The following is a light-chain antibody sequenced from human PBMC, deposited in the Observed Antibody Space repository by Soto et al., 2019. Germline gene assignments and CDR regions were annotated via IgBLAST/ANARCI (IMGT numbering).Light chain of an antibody. V-gene: IGKV1-5*03. CDR3: QHYTTYSGT. Sequence: DIQMTQSPSTLSASVGDRVTITCRASQSITTWLAWYQQKPGKATKLLIYRASSLESGVPSRFSGSGSGTEFTLTISSLQPDDFATYYCQHYTTYSGTFGPGTKLDIK. J-gene: IGKJ3*01. CDR1: QSITTW. CDR2: RAS.